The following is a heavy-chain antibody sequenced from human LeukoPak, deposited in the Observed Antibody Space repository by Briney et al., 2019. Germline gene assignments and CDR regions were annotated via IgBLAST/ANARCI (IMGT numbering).Heavy chain of an antibody. CDR3: ARAMRSGYDY. D-gene: IGHD5-12*01. CDR2: ISYDGSNK. CDR1: GFTFSSFA. V-gene: IGHV3-30-3*01. J-gene: IGHJ4*02. Sequence: GGSLRLSCAASGFTFSSFAMHWVRQAPGKGLEWVALISYDGSNKYYADSVKGRFTISRDNSKNTLYLQMNSLRAEDTAVYYCARAMRSGYDYWGQGTLVTVSS.